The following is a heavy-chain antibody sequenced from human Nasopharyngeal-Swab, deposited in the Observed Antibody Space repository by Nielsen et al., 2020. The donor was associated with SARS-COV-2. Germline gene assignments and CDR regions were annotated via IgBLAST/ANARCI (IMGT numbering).Heavy chain of an antibody. CDR3: ARLAKIWGQQLAYYYYYGMDV. CDR1: GFTFSSYW. CDR2: IKQDGSEK. J-gene: IGHJ6*02. D-gene: IGHD6-13*01. Sequence: GESLKISCAASGFTFSSYWMSWVRQAPGKGPEWVANIKQDGSEKYYVDSVKGRFTISRDNAKNSLYLQMNSLRAEDTAVYYCARLAKIWGQQLAYYYYYGMDVWGQGTTVTVSS. V-gene: IGHV3-7*01.